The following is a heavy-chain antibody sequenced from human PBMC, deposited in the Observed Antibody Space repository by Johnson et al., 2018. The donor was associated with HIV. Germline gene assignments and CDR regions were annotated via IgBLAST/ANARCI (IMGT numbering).Heavy chain of an antibody. CDR2: IGTAGDT. J-gene: IGHJ3*02. CDR1: GFTFSDYF. V-gene: IGHV3-13*01. Sequence: VQLVESGGGLVKPGGSLRLSCAGSGFTFSDYFMSYIRQAPGKGLEWVSAIGTAGDTYYPGSVKGRFTISRENAKNSLYLQMNSLRAGDTAVYYCARAYSGSYINDAFDIWGQGTMVTVSS. D-gene: IGHD1-26*01. CDR3: ARAYSGSYINDAFDI.